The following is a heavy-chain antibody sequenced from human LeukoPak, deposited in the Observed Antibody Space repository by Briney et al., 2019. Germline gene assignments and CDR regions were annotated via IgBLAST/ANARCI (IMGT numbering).Heavy chain of an antibody. Sequence: ETLSLTCTVSGDSISSNYMSWVRQAPGKGLEWVSVIYSGGSTYYADSVKGRFTISRDNSKNTLYLQMNSLRAEDTAVYYCARHSSGFPAPDYWGQGTLVTVSS. CDR2: IYSGGST. CDR3: ARHSSGFPAPDY. CDR1: GDSISSNY. V-gene: IGHV3-53*01. J-gene: IGHJ4*02. D-gene: IGHD3-22*01.